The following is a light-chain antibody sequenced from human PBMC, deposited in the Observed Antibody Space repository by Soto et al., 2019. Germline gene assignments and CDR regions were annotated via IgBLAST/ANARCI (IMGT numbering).Light chain of an antibody. CDR2: EVT. CDR1: SRDVGAYDF. CDR3: SAYSNFRV. V-gene: IGLV2-14*01. Sequence: QSALTQPASVSGSLGQSITIPCTGTSRDVGAYDFVSWYQQYPGKAPKLVIYEVTNRPSGVSNRFSCSKSGNTASLTISGLQAEDEADYYCSAYSNFRVFGGGTKLTVL. J-gene: IGLJ3*02.